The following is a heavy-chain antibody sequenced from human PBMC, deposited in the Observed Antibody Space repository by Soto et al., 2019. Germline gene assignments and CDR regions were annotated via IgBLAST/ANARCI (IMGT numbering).Heavy chain of an antibody. J-gene: IGHJ5*02. Sequence: LWGSLRLSCAASGFSFRDYAMTWVRQAPGKGLALVSTISGSGVSRYDADSVKGRFTISRENSNNTLSLHMNNLSAEDTAAYYCSKDNSKGSSLNWFDPWGQGALVTVSS. V-gene: IGHV3-23*01. D-gene: IGHD4-4*01. CDR3: SKDNSKGSSLNWFDP. CDR1: GFSFRDYA. CDR2: ISGSGVSR.